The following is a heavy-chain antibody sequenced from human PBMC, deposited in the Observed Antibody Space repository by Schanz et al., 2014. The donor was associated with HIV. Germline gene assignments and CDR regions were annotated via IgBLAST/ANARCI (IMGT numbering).Heavy chain of an antibody. CDR1: GYTFTSYG. D-gene: IGHD2-15*01. J-gene: IGHJ4*02. Sequence: QVQLVQSGAEVKKPGASVKVSCKASGYTFTSYGISWVRQAPGQGLEWMGWISAYNGNTNYAQKLQGRVTMTTDTTTSTAYMELRSLTSDDTAVYYCARGYCSGGTCYSGDYWGQGTLVTVSS. V-gene: IGHV1-18*01. CDR2: ISAYNGNT. CDR3: ARGYCSGGTCYSGDY.